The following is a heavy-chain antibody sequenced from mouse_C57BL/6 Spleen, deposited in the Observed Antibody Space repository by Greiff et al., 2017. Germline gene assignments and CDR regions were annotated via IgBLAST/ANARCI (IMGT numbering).Heavy chain of an antibody. V-gene: IGHV1-80*01. CDR2: IYPGDGDT. D-gene: IGHD1-1*01. J-gene: IGHJ2*01. CDR1: GYAFSSYW. Sequence: QVQLQQSGAELVKPGASVKISCKASGYAFSSYWMNWVKQRPGKGLEWIGQIYPGDGDTNYNGKFKGKATLTADKSSSTAYMQLSSLTSEDSAVXFCASLYYGSTLDYWGQGTTLTVSS. CDR3: ASLYYGSTLDY.